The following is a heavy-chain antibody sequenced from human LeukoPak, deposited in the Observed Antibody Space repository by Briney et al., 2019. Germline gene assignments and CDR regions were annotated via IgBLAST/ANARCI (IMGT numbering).Heavy chain of an antibody. Sequence: PGGSLRLSCAASGFTFSSYGMHWVRQAPGKGLEWVAVISYDGSNKYYADSVKGRFTISRDNSKNTLYLQMNSLRAEDTAVYYCASAMATIEDLDYWGQGTLVTVSS. CDR3: ASAMATIEDLDY. D-gene: IGHD5-24*01. CDR2: ISYDGSNK. J-gene: IGHJ4*02. CDR1: GFTFSSYG. V-gene: IGHV3-30*03.